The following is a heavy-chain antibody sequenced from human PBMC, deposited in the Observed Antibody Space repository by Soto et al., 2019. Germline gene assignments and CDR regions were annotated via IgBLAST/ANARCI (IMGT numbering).Heavy chain of an antibody. J-gene: IGHJ4*02. V-gene: IGHV3-7*03. CDR2: IKQDGSEK. Sequence: GGSLRLSCAASGFTFSSYWMSWVRRAPGKGLEWVANIKQDGSEKYYVDFVKGRFTISRDNAKNTLDLQMSSLRAEDTAVYYCATVHGTSRSFDSWGQGTLVTVSS. CDR3: ATVHGTSRSFDS. CDR1: GFTFSSYW.